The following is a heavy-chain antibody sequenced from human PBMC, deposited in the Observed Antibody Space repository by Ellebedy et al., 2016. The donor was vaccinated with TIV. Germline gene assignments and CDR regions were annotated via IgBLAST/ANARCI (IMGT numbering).Heavy chain of an antibody. J-gene: IGHJ4*02. Sequence: MPSETLSLTCAISGDSVSTNSAAWIWIRQSPSSGLEWLGRTYYRSKWYNDYAVSVKSRITVNPDTSKNQVSLQLNSVTPEDTAIYYCARETSALVVDYWGQGTLVTVSS. CDR1: GDSVSTNSAA. CDR2: TYYRSKWYN. D-gene: IGHD6-6*01. V-gene: IGHV6-1*01. CDR3: ARETSALVVDY.